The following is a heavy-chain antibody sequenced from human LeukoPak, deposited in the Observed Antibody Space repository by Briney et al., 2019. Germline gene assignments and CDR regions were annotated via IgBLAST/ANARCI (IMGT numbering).Heavy chain of an antibody. Sequence: GGSLRLSCAASGFTFSSYGMHWVRQAPGKVLEWLSSISGSGGYIYYADSVKGRFTISRDNAKNTLYLQMNSLRAEDTALYYCARDKTTVTSPYNYYYYMDVWGKGTTVTVSS. J-gene: IGHJ6*03. CDR2: ISGSGGYI. CDR1: GFTFSSYG. D-gene: IGHD4-11*01. CDR3: ARDKTTVTSPYNYYYYMDV. V-gene: IGHV3-21*06.